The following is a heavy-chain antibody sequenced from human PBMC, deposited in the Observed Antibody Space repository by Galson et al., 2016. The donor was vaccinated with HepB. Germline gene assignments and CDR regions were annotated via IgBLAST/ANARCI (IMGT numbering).Heavy chain of an antibody. J-gene: IGHJ4*02. V-gene: IGHV4-4*02. D-gene: IGHD3-16*01. CDR2: VSNKGKT. CDR1: SGYITNSNY. CDR3: TRESGAFVPFGF. Sequence: SETLSLTCGVSSGYITNSNYWSWVRQPPGKGLEWIGEVSNKGKTNFNPFLASRLSMSFDMSTNEASLRLNFMTAEDTATYFCTRESGAFVPFGFWGQGAPVVVSS.